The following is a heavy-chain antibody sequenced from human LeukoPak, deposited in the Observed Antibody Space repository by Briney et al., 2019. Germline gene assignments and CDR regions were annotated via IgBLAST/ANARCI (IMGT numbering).Heavy chain of an antibody. V-gene: IGHV4-59*08. D-gene: IGHD6-19*01. CDR1: GGSISSYY. Sequence: PSETLSLTCTVSGGSISSYYWSWIRQPPGKGLEWIGYIYYSGSTNYNPSLKSRVTISVDTSKNQFSLKLSSVTAADTAVYYCASSVAGSPFDYWGQGTLVTVSS. J-gene: IGHJ4*02. CDR2: IYYSGST. CDR3: ASSVAGSPFDY.